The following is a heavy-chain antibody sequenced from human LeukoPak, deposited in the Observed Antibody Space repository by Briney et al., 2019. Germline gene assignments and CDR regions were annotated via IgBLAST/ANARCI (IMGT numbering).Heavy chain of an antibody. CDR3: ARDRAAAGTRWFDP. D-gene: IGHD6-13*01. CDR2: IIPIFGTA. CDR1: GGTFSSYA. V-gene: IGHV1-69*05. Sequence: ASVKVSCKASGGTFSSYAISWVRQAPGQGLEWMGGIIPIFGTANYAQKFQGRVTITTDESTSTAYMELSSLRSEDTAVYYCARDRAAAGTRWFDPWGQGTLVAVSS. J-gene: IGHJ5*02.